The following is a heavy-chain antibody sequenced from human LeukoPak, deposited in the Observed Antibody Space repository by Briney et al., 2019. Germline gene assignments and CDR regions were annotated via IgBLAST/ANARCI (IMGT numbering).Heavy chain of an antibody. Sequence: PGGSLRLSCAASGFTFSKYTMSWVRQAPGKGLEWVSGIYGGGSGSTFYAESVKGRFTISRDNSKNTLYLQMNSLRDEDTAIYYCAKDFTPDGIWDIDYWGRGTLITVSS. CDR3: AKDFTPDGIWDIDY. CDR1: GFTFSKYT. D-gene: IGHD1-14*01. CDR2: IYGGGSGST. V-gene: IGHV3-23*01. J-gene: IGHJ4*02.